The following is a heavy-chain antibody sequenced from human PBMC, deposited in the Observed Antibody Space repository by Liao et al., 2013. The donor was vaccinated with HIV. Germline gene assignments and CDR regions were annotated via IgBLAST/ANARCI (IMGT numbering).Heavy chain of an antibody. D-gene: IGHD2-21*02. V-gene: IGHV4-30-4*08. CDR3: ARNNCRGGDCYIGYGWFDP. Sequence: QVQLQESGPGLVKPSQTLSLTCSVSGASVRSGDYYWSWIRQPPGKGPEWIGYVYYSGSTYYNPSLKSRATLSVDTSKNQFSLRLTSVTAADTAVYYCARNNCRGGDCYIGYGWFDPWGQGTLVAVSS. CDR2: VYYSGST. CDR1: GASVRSGDYY. J-gene: IGHJ5*02.